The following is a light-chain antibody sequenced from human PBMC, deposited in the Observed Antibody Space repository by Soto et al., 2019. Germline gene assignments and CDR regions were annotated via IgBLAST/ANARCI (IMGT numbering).Light chain of an antibody. J-gene: IGKJ5*01. CDR1: QSVSSN. V-gene: IGKV3-11*01. CDR2: GAS. CDR3: QQRSNWPPIT. Sequence: EIVMTQSPATLSVSPGERATLSCRASQSVSSNLAWYQQKPGQAPRLLIYGASTRATGIPARFSGSGSGTDFTLTISSLEPEDFAVYYCQQRSNWPPITFGQGTRLGL.